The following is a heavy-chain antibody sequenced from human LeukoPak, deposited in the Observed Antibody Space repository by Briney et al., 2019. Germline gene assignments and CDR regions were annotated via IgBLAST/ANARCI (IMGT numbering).Heavy chain of an antibody. CDR3: GACTFTYGSGSYIDY. CDR2: ISGSGGST. Sequence: PGGSLRLSCAASGFTFSSYAMSWVRQAPGKGLEWVSAISGSGGSTYYADSVKGRFTISRDNSKNTLYLQMNSLRAEDTAVYYCGACTFTYGSGSYIDYWGQGTLVTVSS. CDR1: GFTFSSYA. D-gene: IGHD3-10*01. V-gene: IGHV3-23*01. J-gene: IGHJ4*02.